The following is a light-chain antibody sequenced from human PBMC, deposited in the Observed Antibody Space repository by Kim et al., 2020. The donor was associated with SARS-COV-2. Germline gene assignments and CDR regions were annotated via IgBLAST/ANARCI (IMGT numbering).Light chain of an antibody. CDR2: GTS. J-gene: IGKJ2*02. CDR3: QQYNNWPLPCT. CDR1: QSFGST. Sequence: SPGESATLSCTASQSFGSTLAWYQQNPGQAPRPLLYGTSIRATGIPSRFSGSGSWTEFTLTISSLQSEDFAVYYCQQYNNWPLPCTFGQGTKLEI. V-gene: IGKV3-15*01.